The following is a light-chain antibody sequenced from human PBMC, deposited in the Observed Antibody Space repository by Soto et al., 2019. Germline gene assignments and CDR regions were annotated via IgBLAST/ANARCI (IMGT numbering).Light chain of an antibody. CDR2: EDT. Sequence: QSALTQPASVSGSPGQSITISCAGTSSDVGSHPLVSWYQQHPGKAPKLMISEDTKRPSGVSSRFSGSKSGNTASLTISGLQAEDAAAYYCCSYAGSYTLIFGGGTKLTVL. CDR1: SSDVGSHPL. CDR3: CSYAGSYTLI. V-gene: IGLV2-23*01. J-gene: IGLJ2*01.